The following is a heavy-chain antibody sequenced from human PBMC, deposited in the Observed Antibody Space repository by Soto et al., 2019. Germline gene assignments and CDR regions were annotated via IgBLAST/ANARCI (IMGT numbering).Heavy chain of an antibody. CDR3: ARGLYGSGSYYPPSPYYYGMDV. D-gene: IGHD3-10*01. CDR2: TYYRSKWYN. J-gene: IGHJ6*02. CDR1: GDSVSSNSAA. Sequence: SQTLSLTCAISGDSVSSNSAAWNWIRQSPSRGLEWLGRTYYRSKWYNDYAVSVKSRITIKPDTSKNQFSLQLNSVTPEDTAVYYCARGLYGSGSYYPPSPYYYGMDVWGQGTTVTVSS. V-gene: IGHV6-1*01.